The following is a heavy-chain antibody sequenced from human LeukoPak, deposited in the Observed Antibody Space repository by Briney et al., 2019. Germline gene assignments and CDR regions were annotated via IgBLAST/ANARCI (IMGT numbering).Heavy chain of an antibody. CDR3: ARDNSYYDFWSGYPIWFDP. J-gene: IGHJ5*02. CDR2: IKQDGSEK. CDR1: GFTFSSYW. Sequence: GGSLRLSCAASGFTFSSYWMSWVRQAPGKGLEWVANIKQDGSEKYYVDCVKGRFTISRDNAKNSLYLQMNSLRAEDTAVYYCARDNSYYDFWSGYPIWFDPWGQGTLVTVSS. V-gene: IGHV3-7*03. D-gene: IGHD3-3*01.